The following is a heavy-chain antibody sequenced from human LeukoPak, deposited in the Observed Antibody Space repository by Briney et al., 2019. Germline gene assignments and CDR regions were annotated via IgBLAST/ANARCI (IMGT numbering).Heavy chain of an antibody. V-gene: IGHV3-48*03. Sequence: GGSLRLSCAASGFTFSNYEMSWIRQAPGEGLEWISYISNNGNTKYYADSVKARFSISRDNANNSVYVQLNNLRAEVTAVYYCAAVIDYWSQGTLVTVSS. J-gene: IGHJ4*02. CDR2: ISNNGNTK. CDR1: GFTFSNYE. CDR3: AAVIDY.